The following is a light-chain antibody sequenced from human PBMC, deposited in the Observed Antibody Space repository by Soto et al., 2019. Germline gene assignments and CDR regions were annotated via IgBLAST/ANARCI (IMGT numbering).Light chain of an antibody. CDR2: EVT. Sequence: QSALTQPRSVSGSPGQSVTISCTGTSSDVGGYDYVSWYQQHPDKAPKLIIYEVTNRPSGVSIRFSGSKSGNTASLTVSGLQAEDEADYYCSSYTTSSTVVFGGGTKLTVL. J-gene: IGLJ2*01. V-gene: IGLV2-14*01. CDR1: SSDVGGYDY. CDR3: SSYTTSSTVV.